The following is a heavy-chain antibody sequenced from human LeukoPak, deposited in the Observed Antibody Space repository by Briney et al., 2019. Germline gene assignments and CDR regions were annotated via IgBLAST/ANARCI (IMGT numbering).Heavy chain of an antibody. CDR3: ARGLITHAWNAFDI. J-gene: IGHJ3*02. D-gene: IGHD3-16*01. Sequence: PSETLSLTCTVSGGSISSGSYYWSWIRQPAGKGLEWIGRIYTSGSTNYNPSLKSRVTISVDTSKNQFSLKLSSVTAADTAVYYCARGLITHAWNAFDIWGQGTMVTVSS. CDR1: GGSISSGSYY. CDR2: IYTSGST. V-gene: IGHV4-61*02.